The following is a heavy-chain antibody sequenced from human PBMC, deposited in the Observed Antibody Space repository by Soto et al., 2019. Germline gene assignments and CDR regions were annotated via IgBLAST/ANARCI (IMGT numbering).Heavy chain of an antibody. J-gene: IGHJ3*02. CDR3: AKVGAAAGITWGAFDI. CDR1: GFTFDDYA. D-gene: IGHD6-13*01. V-gene: IGHV3-9*01. Sequence: EVQLVESGGGLVQPGRSLRLSCAASGFTFDDYAMHWVRQAPGKGLEWVSGISWNSGSIGYADSVKGRFTISRDNAKNSLYLQMNSLRAEDTASYYCAKVGAAAGITWGAFDIWGQGTMVTVSS. CDR2: ISWNSGSI.